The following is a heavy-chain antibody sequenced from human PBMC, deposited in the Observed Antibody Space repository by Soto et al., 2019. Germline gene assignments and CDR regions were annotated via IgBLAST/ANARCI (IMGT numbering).Heavy chain of an antibody. CDR1: GFSFSISP. Sequence: QVQLVESGGGVVQPGRSLRLSCAASGFSFSISPMHWVRQAPGKGPEWVALISYDGTNKFYADSVKGRFTISRDNSKSTLYLQVDSLRPEEAAVYYCARDPKTSGGQHWPFNSFDSWGQGTLVTVSS. CDR3: ARDPKTSGGQHWPFNSFDS. J-gene: IGHJ5*01. CDR2: ISYDGTNK. V-gene: IGHV3-30-3*01. D-gene: IGHD1-1*01.